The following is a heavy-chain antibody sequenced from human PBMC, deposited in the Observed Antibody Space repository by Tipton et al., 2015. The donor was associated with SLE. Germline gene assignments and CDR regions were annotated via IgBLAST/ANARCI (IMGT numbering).Heavy chain of an antibody. CDR3: ARAPGQLWPWDY. Sequence: TLSLTCTVSGGSISGYYWSWVRQPPGKGLEWIGYISFSGLTNYNPSLKSRVTISVDTSKNQFSLKVSSVTAADTAVYYCARAPGQLWPWDYWGQGTLVTVSS. J-gene: IGHJ4*02. V-gene: IGHV4-59*12. D-gene: IGHD5-18*01. CDR2: ISFSGLT. CDR1: GGSISGYY.